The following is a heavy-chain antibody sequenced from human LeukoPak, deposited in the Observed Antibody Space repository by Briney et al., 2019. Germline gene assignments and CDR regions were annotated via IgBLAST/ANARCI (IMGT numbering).Heavy chain of an antibody. D-gene: IGHD6-13*01. CDR3: ARDGIAAAGPRDY. CDR2: ISLYKGNT. J-gene: IGHJ4*02. Sequence: GASVKVSCKASGYTFISFGISWVRQAPGHGLEWIGWISLYKGNTNYAQNVQGRVTMTTDTSTDTAYMELSRLRSDDTAVYYCARDGIAAAGPRDYWGQGTLVTVSS. CDR1: GYTFISFG. V-gene: IGHV1-18*01.